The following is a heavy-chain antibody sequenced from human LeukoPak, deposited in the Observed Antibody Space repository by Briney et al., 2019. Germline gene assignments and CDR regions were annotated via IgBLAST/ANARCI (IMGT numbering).Heavy chain of an antibody. D-gene: IGHD3-22*01. CDR2: IIPGGGTT. J-gene: IGHJ2*01. Sequence: ASVKVACKASGYTFTTYYIHWVRQAPGQGLEWMGKIIPGGGTTDNAQKFQGRVTMTTDMSTGTVYMELSSLQSEDTAVYYCARTYDSSGYFAGLDLWGRGTLVTVSS. CDR1: GYTFTTYY. V-gene: IGHV1-46*01. CDR3: ARTYDSSGYFAGLDL.